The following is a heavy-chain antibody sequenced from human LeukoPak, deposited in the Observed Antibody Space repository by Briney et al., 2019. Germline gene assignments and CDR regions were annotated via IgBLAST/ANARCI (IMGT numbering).Heavy chain of an antibody. CDR2: ISSSSTYI. V-gene: IGHV3-21*01. J-gene: IGHJ4*02. D-gene: IGHD2-21*02. CDR1: GFTFSSYR. Sequence: GGSLRLSCAASGFTFSSYRMNWVRQAPGKGLEWVSCISSSSTYIYYADSVKGRFTISRDNAKNSLYLQMSGLRAEDTAVYYCARDGGDRLYWGQGTLVTVSS. CDR3: ARDGGDRLY.